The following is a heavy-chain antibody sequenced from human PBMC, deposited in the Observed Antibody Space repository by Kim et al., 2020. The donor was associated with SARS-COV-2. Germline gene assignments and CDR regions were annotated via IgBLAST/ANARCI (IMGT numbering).Heavy chain of an antibody. CDR2: ISGSGGST. CDR1: GFTFSSYA. J-gene: IGHJ4*02. V-gene: IGHV3-23*01. D-gene: IGHD5-18*01. Sequence: GGSLRLSCAASGFTFSSYAMSWVRQAPGKGLEWVSAISGSGGSTYYADSVKGRFTISRDNSKNTLYLQMNSLRAEDTAVSYCAKGISLWFHHYFDYCGQGTLVTVSS. CDR3: AKGISLWFHHYFDY.